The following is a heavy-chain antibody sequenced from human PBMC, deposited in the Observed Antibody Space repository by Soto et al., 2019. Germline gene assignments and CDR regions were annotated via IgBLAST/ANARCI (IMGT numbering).Heavy chain of an antibody. J-gene: IGHJ4*02. Sequence: SETLSLTCAVYGGSFSGYYWSWIRQPPGKGLEWIGEINHSGSTNYNPSLKSRVTISVDTSKNQFSLKLSSVTAADTAVYYYARGGGSGWYHPLDYWGQGTLVTVSS. V-gene: IGHV4-34*01. CDR1: GGSFSGYY. CDR2: INHSGST. CDR3: ARGGGSGWYHPLDY. D-gene: IGHD6-19*01.